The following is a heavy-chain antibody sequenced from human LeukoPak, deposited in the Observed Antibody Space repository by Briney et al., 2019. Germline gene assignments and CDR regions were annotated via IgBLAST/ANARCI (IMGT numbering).Heavy chain of an antibody. CDR1: GGSFNSKY. J-gene: IGHJ6*03. D-gene: IGHD4-11*01. CDR2: IYTSGST. Sequence: SETLSLTCSVSGGSFNSKYWSWIRQPPGKGLEWIGYIYTSGSTNFNPSLRSRVAMSIDTSKNQFSLKVYSVTAADTAVYYCANYIRSVHYYMDVWGKGTTVIVSS. CDR3: ANYIRSVHYYMDV. V-gene: IGHV4-4*09.